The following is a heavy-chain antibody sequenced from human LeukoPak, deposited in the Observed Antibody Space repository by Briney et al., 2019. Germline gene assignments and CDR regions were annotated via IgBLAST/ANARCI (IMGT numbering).Heavy chain of an antibody. V-gene: IGHV3-33*01. CDR2: IAYDGSRA. J-gene: IGHJ4*02. D-gene: IGHD1-14*01. CDR3: TRYNNDHFDY. Sequence: GGSLRLSCAGSGFTFGGYGMHWFRQTPGKGLEWVSVIAYDGSRAFYADSVKGRFTISRDNSKNTMSVQMDDLRAEDTAVYYCTRYNNDHFDYWGQGTLVTVSS. CDR1: GFTFGGYG.